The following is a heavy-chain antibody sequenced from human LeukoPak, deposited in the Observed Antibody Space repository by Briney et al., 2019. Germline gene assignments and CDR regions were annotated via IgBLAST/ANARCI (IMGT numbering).Heavy chain of an antibody. CDR3: ARVGPSTVTYYFDY. CDR1: GYSISSGYY. D-gene: IGHD4-17*01. V-gene: IGHV4-38-2*02. CDR2: INHSGST. Sequence: SETLSLTCTVSGYSISSGYYWSWIRQPPGKGLEWIGEINHSGSTNYNPSLKSRVTISVDTSKNQFSLKLSSVTAADTAVYYCARVGPSTVTYYFDYWGQGTLVTVSS. J-gene: IGHJ4*02.